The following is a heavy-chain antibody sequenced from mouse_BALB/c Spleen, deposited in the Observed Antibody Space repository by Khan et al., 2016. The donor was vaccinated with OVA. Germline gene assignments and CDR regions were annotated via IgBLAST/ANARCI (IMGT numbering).Heavy chain of an antibody. CDR2: ISYSGNT. D-gene: IGHD1-1*01. Sequence: EVKLLESGPGLVKPSQSLSLICTVTGYSITSDYAWNWIRQFPGNKLEWMGFISYSGNTNYNPSLKSRISITRDTSKNQFFLQLNSVTTEDTATYYGARVYGGDFDYWGQGTTLTVSS. V-gene: IGHV3-2*02. CDR1: GYSITSDYA. CDR3: ARVYGGDFDY. J-gene: IGHJ2*01.